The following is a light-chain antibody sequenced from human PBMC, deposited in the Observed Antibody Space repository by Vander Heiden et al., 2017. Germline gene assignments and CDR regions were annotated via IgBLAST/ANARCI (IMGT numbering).Light chain of an antibody. CDR2: GAS. V-gene: IGKV3-15*01. Sequence: ELLMTQSPATLSVSPGERATLSCRASQSVSSNLAWYQQKPGQAPRLLIYGASTRATGIPARFSGSGSGTEFTLTISSLQSEDFAVYYCQQYNNWLSITFGQGTRLEIK. CDR3: QQYNNWLSIT. J-gene: IGKJ5*01. CDR1: QSVSSN.